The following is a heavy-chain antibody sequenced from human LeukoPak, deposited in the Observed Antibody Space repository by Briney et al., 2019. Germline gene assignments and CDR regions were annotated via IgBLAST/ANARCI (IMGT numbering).Heavy chain of an antibody. V-gene: IGHV3-7*01. Sequence: GGSLRLSCAASGFTISDYWMSWVRQAPGKGLEWVANIKEDGSEKNYVDSAKGRFTISRDNAKNSLYLQMNSLRAEDTAVYYCARVLYSSGWYGDHYWGQGTLVTVSS. J-gene: IGHJ4*02. CDR3: ARVLYSSGWYGDHY. D-gene: IGHD6-19*01. CDR1: GFTISDYW. CDR2: IKEDGSEK.